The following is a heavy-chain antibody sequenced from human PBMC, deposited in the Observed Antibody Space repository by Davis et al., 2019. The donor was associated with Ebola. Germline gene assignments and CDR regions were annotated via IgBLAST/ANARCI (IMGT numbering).Heavy chain of an antibody. Sequence: PSETLSLTCAISGDSVSIKSAGWNWIRQSPSRGLEWLGRTYYNSKWYHDYAVSVKSRITITADTSKNQFPLQLNSVTPEDTAVYYCVRGWGRTGMGVWGQGTTVTVSS. CDR3: VRGWGRTGMGV. D-gene: IGHD1-26*01. J-gene: IGHJ6*02. V-gene: IGHV6-1*01. CDR2: TYYNSKWYH. CDR1: GDSVSIKSAG.